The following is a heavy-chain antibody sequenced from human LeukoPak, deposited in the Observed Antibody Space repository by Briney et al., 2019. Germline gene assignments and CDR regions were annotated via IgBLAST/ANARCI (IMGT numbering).Heavy chain of an antibody. CDR1: GYTFTGYF. CDR2: INPNSGGT. D-gene: IGHD3-10*01. CDR3: AREDYYGSGNYYSYFDY. V-gene: IGHV1-2*02. J-gene: IGHJ4*02. Sequence: GASVKVSCKASGYTFTGYFIHWVRQAPGQGLQWMGCINPNSGGTNYAQKFQGRVTMTRDTSNSTAYMELSRLRSDDTAVYYCAREDYYGSGNYYSYFDYWGQGTLVTVSS.